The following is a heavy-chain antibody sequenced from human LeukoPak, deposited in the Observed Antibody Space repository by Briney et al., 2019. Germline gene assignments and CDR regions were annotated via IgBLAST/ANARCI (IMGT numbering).Heavy chain of an antibody. CDR3: AKVRANRFASFDY. J-gene: IGHJ4*02. Sequence: GGSLRLSCAASGFTFSNYAMSWVRQAPGKGLEWVSSISGSGGSTYYADSVKGRFTISRDNSKNTLYLQMNSLRAEDTAVYYCAKVRANRFASFDYWGQGTMVTVSS. V-gene: IGHV3-23*01. D-gene: IGHD3-10*01. CDR1: GFTFSNYA. CDR2: ISGSGGST.